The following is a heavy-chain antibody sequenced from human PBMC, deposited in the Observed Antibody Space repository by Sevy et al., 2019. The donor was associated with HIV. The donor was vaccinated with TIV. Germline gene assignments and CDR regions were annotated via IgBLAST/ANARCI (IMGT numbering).Heavy chain of an antibody. J-gene: IGHJ4*02. CDR3: AGGGYCSSTSCYYFDY. Sequence: ASLKVSCKASGGTFSSYAISWVRQAPGQGLEWMGRIIPILGIANYAQKFQGRVTITADKSTSTAYMELSSLRSEDTAVYYCAGGGYCSSTSCYYFDYWGQGTLVTVSS. CDR1: GGTFSSYA. D-gene: IGHD2-2*01. CDR2: IIPILGIA. V-gene: IGHV1-69*04.